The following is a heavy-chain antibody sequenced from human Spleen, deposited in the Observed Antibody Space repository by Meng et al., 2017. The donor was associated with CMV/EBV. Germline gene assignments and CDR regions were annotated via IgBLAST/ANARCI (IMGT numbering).Heavy chain of an antibody. D-gene: IGHD1-26*01. CDR2: ISYDGSNK. Sequence: GESLKISCAASGFTFSSYAMHWVRQAPGKGLEWVAVISYDGSNKYYADSVKGRLTISRDNSKNTLYLQMNSLRAEDTAVYYCARVIVGATSRGDFDYWGQGTLVTVSS. J-gene: IGHJ4*02. CDR1: GFTFSSYA. CDR3: ARVIVGATSRGDFDY. V-gene: IGHV3-30*04.